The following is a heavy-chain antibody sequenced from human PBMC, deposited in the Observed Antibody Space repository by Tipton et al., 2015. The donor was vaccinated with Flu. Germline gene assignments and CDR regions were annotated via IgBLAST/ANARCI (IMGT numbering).Heavy chain of an antibody. J-gene: IGHJ4*02. CDR2: IYTTGRS. Sequence: TLSLTCSVSGACVRSGRYYWTWIRRPAGKGLEWIGRIYTTGRSNYNPSLESRVTISVDPSKNQFSLSLTSVTAADTAVYYCAREFLFFGELSTAYYFDSWGQGTQVAVSS. CDR1: GACVRSGRYY. V-gene: IGHV4-61*02. CDR3: AREFLFFGELSTAYYFDS. D-gene: IGHD3-16*01.